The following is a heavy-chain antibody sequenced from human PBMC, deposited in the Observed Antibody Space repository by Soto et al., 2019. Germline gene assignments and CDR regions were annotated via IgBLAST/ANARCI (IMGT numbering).Heavy chain of an antibody. J-gene: IGHJ4*02. CDR1: GFTFSDHY. Sequence: QVQLVESGGGLVKPGGSLRLSCVASGFTFSDHYMTWIRQAPGKGLEWLSYVSTSSRYINYADSVKGRFTISRDNAMNSLYLQMNSLRAEDTAVYYCARLCLTGYFDSWGQGTLVTVSS. CDR2: VSTSSRYI. V-gene: IGHV3-11*05. CDR3: ARLCLTGYFDS.